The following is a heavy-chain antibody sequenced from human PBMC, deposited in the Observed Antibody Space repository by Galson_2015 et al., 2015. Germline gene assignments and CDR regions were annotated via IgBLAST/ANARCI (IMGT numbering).Heavy chain of an antibody. CDR3: ARQVVPAAMFDY. Sequence: EIYHSGSTNYNPSLKSRVTISVDKSKNQFSLKLSSVTAADTAVYYCARQVVPAAMFDYWGQGTLVTVSS. D-gene: IGHD2-2*01. J-gene: IGHJ4*02. CDR2: IYHSGST. V-gene: IGHV4-4*02.